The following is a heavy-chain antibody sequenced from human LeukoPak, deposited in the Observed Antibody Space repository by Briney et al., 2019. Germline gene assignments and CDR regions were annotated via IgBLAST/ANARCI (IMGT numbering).Heavy chain of an antibody. J-gene: IGHJ3*02. V-gene: IGHV1-69*05. CDR3: ARAVDCGGDCYSGSGAFDI. D-gene: IGHD2-21*02. CDR1: GGTFSSYA. CDR2: IIPIFGTA. Sequence: SVKVSCKASGGTFSSYAISWVRQAPGQGLEWMGGIIPIFGTANYAQKFQGRVTMTRDTSTSTVYMELSSLRSDDTAVYYCARAVDCGGDCYSGSGAFDIWGQGTMVTVSS.